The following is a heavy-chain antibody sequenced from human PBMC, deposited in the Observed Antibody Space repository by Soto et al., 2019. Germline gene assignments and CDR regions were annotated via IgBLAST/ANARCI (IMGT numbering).Heavy chain of an antibody. D-gene: IGHD6-13*01. Sequence: GGSLRLSCAASGFTFDDYTMHWVRQAPGKGLEWVSLITWDGGSTYSTDSVKGRFTISRDNSKNSLFLQMSSLRTEDTALYYCAKPREAASNSFEFFDPWGQGT. CDR2: ITWDGGST. CDR3: AKPREAASNSFEFFDP. CDR1: GFTFDDYT. J-gene: IGHJ5*02. V-gene: IGHV3-43*01.